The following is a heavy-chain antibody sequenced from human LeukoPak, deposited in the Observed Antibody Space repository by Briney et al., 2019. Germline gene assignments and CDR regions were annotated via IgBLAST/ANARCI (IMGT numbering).Heavy chain of an antibody. V-gene: IGHV4-31*03. CDR2: IYYSGST. J-gene: IGHJ3*02. CDR3: ARDPGAWIRDAFDI. Sequence: PSQTLSLTCTVSGGSISSGGYYWSWIRQHPGKGLEWIGYIYYSGSTYYNPSLKSRVTISVDTSKNQFSLKLSSVTAADTAVYYCARDPGAWIRDAFDIWGQGTMVTVSS. D-gene: IGHD5-18*01. CDR1: GGSISSGGYY.